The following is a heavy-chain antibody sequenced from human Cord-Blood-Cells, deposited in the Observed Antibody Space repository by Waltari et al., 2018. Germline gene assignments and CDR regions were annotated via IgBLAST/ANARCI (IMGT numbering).Heavy chain of an antibody. J-gene: IGHJ4*02. Sequence: EVQLVESGGGLVQPGGSLRLSCASSVFTFSSYEMHLVRQAPGKGLEWVSYISSSGSTIYYADSVKGRFTISRDNAKNSLYLQMNSLRAEDTAVYYCARGVAVAGTDYWGQGTLVTVSS. CDR1: VFTFSSYE. CDR3: ARGVAVAGTDY. D-gene: IGHD6-19*01. CDR2: ISSSGSTI. V-gene: IGHV3-48*03.